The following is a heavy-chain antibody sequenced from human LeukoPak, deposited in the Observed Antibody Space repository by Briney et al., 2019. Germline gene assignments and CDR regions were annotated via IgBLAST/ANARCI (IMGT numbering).Heavy chain of an antibody. CDR1: GGSISSGGYH. D-gene: IGHD2-15*01. CDR2: IYYSGST. CDR3: ARVRCSGGSCYFVHFDY. V-gene: IGHV4-31*03. Sequence: PSQTLSLTCTVSGGSISSGGYHWSWIRQHPGKGLEWIGYIYYSGSTYYNPSLKSRVTISVDTSKNQFSLKLSSVTAADTAVYYCARVRCSGGSCYFVHFDYWGQGTLVTVSS. J-gene: IGHJ4*02.